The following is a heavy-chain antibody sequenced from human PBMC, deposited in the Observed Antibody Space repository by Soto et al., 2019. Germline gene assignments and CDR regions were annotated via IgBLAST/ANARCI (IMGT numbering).Heavy chain of an antibody. CDR2: VYYGGA. D-gene: IGHD4-4*01. Sequence: PSETLSLTCTVSGGSMSSNYWSWIRQSPGKGLEWIGFVYYGGANYNPSFESRVTMSVDTPKNQFSLELKSVTAADTAVYHCVSYRRALYFDHWGQAALVIVSS. CDR1: GGSMSSNY. V-gene: IGHV4-59*01. J-gene: IGHJ4*02. CDR3: VSYRRALYFDH.